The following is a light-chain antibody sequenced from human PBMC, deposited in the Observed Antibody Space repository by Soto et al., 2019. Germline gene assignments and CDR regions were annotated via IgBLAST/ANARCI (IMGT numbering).Light chain of an antibody. CDR1: SSNIGSHN. CDR3: AAWDDSLSGRV. J-gene: IGLJ1*01. CDR2: KNN. Sequence: QSVLTQPPSASGTPGQSVSISCSGGSSNIGSHNVYWYQQLPGTAPTLLIFKNNQRPSGVPDRFSGSKSGTSASLAISGLRSEDEADYYCAAWDDSLSGRVFGTGTKLTVL. V-gene: IGLV1-47*01.